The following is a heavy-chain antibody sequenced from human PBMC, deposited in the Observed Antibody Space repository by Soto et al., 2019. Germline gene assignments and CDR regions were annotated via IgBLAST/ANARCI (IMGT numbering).Heavy chain of an antibody. D-gene: IGHD6-13*01. CDR3: AKENGYSSTWFEFAY. Sequence: EVQLLESGGGLVQPGGSLRLSCAASGFTFSSYAMSWVRQAPGKGLEWVSAISGSGGSTYYADSVKGRFTISRDNSKNTLYRQMNSLGAEDTAVYYCAKENGYSSTWFEFAYWGQGPVVTVSS. CDR1: GFTFSSYA. CDR2: ISGSGGST. V-gene: IGHV3-23*01. J-gene: IGHJ4*02.